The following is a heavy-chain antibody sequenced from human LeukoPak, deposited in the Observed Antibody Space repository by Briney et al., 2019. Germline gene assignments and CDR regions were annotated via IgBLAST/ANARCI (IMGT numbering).Heavy chain of an antibody. J-gene: IGHJ4*02. D-gene: IGHD6-19*01. CDR2: ISYGGSNK. CDR3: ARERQRFYSSGWYAY. Sequence: GGALRVFWAASGFTFSSYPMRRGAPAPGKGLEWVADISYGGSNKYYAYSVKGRFTISRANSKNTLYLKMNSLRAEDTAGYYCARERQRFYSSGWYAYWGQGTLATVSS. CDR1: GFTFSSYP. V-gene: IGHV3-30-3*01.